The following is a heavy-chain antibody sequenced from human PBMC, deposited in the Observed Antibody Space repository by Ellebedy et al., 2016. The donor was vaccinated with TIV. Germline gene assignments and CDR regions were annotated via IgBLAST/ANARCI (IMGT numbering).Heavy chain of an antibody. CDR2: IYSGGST. CDR1: GFTVSSNY. J-gene: IGHJ4*02. Sequence: PGGSLRLSCAASGFTVSSNYMSWVRQAPGKGLEWVSVIYSGGSTYYADSVKGRFTISSDNYKNTLYLQMNSLRAEDTAVYYCAGGYGDLLFDYWGQGTLVTVSS. CDR3: AGGYGDLLFDY. D-gene: IGHD4-17*01. V-gene: IGHV3-66*01.